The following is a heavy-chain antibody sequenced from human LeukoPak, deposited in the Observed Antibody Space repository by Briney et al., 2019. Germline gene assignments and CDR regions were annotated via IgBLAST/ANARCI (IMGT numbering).Heavy chain of an antibody. CDR2: ISGSNDT. D-gene: IGHD4-17*01. CDR1: GFTFSSYA. Sequence: QTGGSLRLSCAASGFTFSSYAMSWVRQAPGKGLEWVSSISGSNDTYYADSVKDRFTISRDNSKNTLSLQMNSLRAEDTAVYYCSKGRGTTVTSAANYWGQGTLVTVSS. CDR3: SKGRGTTVTSAANY. V-gene: IGHV3-23*01. J-gene: IGHJ4*02.